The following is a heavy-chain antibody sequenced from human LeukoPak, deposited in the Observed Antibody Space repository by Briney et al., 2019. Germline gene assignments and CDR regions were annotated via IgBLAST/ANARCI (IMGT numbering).Heavy chain of an antibody. J-gene: IGHJ4*02. CDR3: ARNALRGYIYGFDY. Sequence: PSETQSLTCTLSGRSISNYFWSWIRHPAGKALEWIARIYTAGITNCNPSLESRGTMSVDTYKNQFSLRLNSVTAADTAVYFCARNALRGYIYGFDYWGQGTLVTVSS. V-gene: IGHV4-4*07. CDR1: GRSISNYF. D-gene: IGHD5-18*01. CDR2: IYTAGIT.